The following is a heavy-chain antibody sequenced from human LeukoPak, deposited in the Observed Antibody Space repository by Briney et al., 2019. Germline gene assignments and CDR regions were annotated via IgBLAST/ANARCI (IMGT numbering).Heavy chain of an antibody. J-gene: IGHJ5*02. Sequence: KPGGSLRLSCAASGFTFSDYYMSWIRQAPGKGLEWVSYISSSGTIYYADSVKGRFTISRDNAKHSLYLQMNSLRAEDTAVYYCARDPYSSSWYHWFDPWGQGTLVTVSS. D-gene: IGHD6-13*01. CDR2: ISSSGTI. CDR3: ARDPYSSSWYHWFDP. CDR1: GFTFSDYY. V-gene: IGHV3-11*04.